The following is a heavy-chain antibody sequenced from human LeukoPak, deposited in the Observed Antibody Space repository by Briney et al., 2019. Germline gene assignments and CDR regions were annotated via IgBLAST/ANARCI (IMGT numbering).Heavy chain of an antibody. D-gene: IGHD2-21*02. CDR2: IRSKAYGGTT. Sequence: GGSLRLSCTASGFTFGDYAMSWVRQAPGKGLEWVGFIRSKAYGGTTEYAASVKGRFTISRDDSKSIAYLQMNSLKTEDTAVYYCTRGIAYCGGDCFYYFDYWGQGTLVTVSS. CDR3: TRGIAYCGGDCFYYFDY. CDR1: GFTFGDYA. V-gene: IGHV3-49*04. J-gene: IGHJ4*01.